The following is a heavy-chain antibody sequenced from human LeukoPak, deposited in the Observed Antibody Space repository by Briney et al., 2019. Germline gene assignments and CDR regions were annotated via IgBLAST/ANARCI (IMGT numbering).Heavy chain of an antibody. J-gene: IGHJ4*02. CDR2: INPNSGGT. Sequence: ASVKVSCKASGYTFTGYYMHWVRQAPGQGLEWMGWINPNSGGTNYAQKFQGRVTMTRDTSISTACMELSRLRSDDTAVYYCARAIWSSSWYYFDYWGQGTLVTVSS. D-gene: IGHD6-13*01. CDR1: GYTFTGYY. CDR3: ARAIWSSSWYYFDY. V-gene: IGHV1-2*02.